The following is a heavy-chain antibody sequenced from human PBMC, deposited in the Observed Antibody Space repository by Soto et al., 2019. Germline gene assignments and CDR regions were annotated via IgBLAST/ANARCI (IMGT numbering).Heavy chain of an antibody. J-gene: IGHJ4*01. CDR3: ARESEDLTSSFGY. CDR2: ISSTTNYI. CDR1: GFTFTRYS. Sequence: PCGSMRLSCAASGFTFTRYSINLSGQAPCKGLEWVSSISSTTNYIYYGDSMKGRFTISRDNAKNSLYLEMNSLRAEDTAVYYCARESEDLTSSFGYYGQRTLLTVSS. V-gene: IGHV3-21*06.